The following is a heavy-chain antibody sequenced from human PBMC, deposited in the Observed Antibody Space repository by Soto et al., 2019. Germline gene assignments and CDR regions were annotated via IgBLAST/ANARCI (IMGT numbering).Heavy chain of an antibody. CDR3: AKDGVTMVRGVIIINWFDP. J-gene: IGHJ5*02. V-gene: IGHV3-30*18. CDR2: ISYDGSNK. Sequence: PGGSLRLSCAASGFTFSSYGMHWVRQAPGKGLEWVAVISYDGSNKYYADSVKGRFTISRDNSKNTLYLQMNSLRAEDTAVYYCAKDGVTMVRGVIIINWFDPWGQGTLVTVSS. D-gene: IGHD3-10*01. CDR1: GFTFSSYG.